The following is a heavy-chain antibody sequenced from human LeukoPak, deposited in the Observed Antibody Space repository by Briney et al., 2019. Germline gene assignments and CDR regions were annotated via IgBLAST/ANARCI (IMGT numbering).Heavy chain of an antibody. D-gene: IGHD1-26*01. CDR1: GGSNSSYY. V-gene: IGHV4-59*12. Sequence: SETLSLTCTVSGGSNSSYYWSWIRQPPGKGLEWIGYIYYSGSTNYNPSLKSRVTISVDTSKNQFSLKLSSVTAADTAVYYCAREWYSGSYSQGEGAFDIWGQGTMVTVSS. CDR3: AREWYSGSYSQGEGAFDI. CDR2: IYYSGST. J-gene: IGHJ3*02.